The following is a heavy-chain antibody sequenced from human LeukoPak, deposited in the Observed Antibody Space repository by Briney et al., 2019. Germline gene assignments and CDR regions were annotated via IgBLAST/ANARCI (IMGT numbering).Heavy chain of an antibody. J-gene: IGHJ1*01. Sequence: ASVKVSCKVSGYTLTELSMHWVRQAPGKGLEWMGGFNPEDGETIYAQKFQGRVTMTEDTTTDTAYMELRSLRSDDTAVYYCASPDRTYGDYEYFQHWGQGTLVTVSS. CDR1: GYTLTELS. V-gene: IGHV1-24*01. CDR2: FNPEDGET. D-gene: IGHD4-17*01. CDR3: ASPDRTYGDYEYFQH.